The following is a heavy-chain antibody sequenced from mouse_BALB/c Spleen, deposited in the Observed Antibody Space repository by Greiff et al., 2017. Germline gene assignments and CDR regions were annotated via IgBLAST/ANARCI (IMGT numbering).Heavy chain of an antibody. CDR1: GDSITSGY. D-gene: IGHD2-4*01. CDR3: ARYTVYYDYDGAMDY. CDR2: ISYSGST. V-gene: IGHV3-8*02. J-gene: IGHJ4*01. Sequence: EVMLVESGPSLVKPSQTLSLTCSVTGDSITSGYWNWIRKFPGNKLEYMGYISYSGSTYYNPSLKSRISITRDTSKNQYYLQLNSVTTEDTATYYCARYTVYYDYDGAMDYWGQGTSVTVSS.